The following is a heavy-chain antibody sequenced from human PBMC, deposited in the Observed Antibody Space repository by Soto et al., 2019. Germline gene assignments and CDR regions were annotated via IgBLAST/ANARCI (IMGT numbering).Heavy chain of an antibody. V-gene: IGHV4-59*02. Sequence: QMQLQASGPGLVKPSETLSLTCNVSGASVSHGYWSWIRQPPGKGLEWIGFMYFGGRFHYNPSLTSRATISMETSKTQFSMKLTSVTASDTAVYYCARSYYDSTGFAVDPWGQGTLVTVSS. CDR1: GASVSHGY. CDR3: ARSYYDSTGFAVDP. D-gene: IGHD3-22*01. CDR2: MYFGGRF. J-gene: IGHJ5*02.